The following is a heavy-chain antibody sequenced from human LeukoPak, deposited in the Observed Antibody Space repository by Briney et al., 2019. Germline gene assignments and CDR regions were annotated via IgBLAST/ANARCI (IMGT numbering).Heavy chain of an antibody. J-gene: IGHJ4*02. D-gene: IGHD2-2*02. V-gene: IGHV3-48*01. CDR1: GFTFSSYS. CDR3: ARSGRYCSSTSCYTDY. CDR2: ISSSSTI. Sequence: GGSLRLSCAASGFTFSSYSMNWVRQAPGKGLEWVSYISSSSTIYYADSVKGRFTISRDNAKNSLYLQMNSLRAEDTAVYYCARSGRYCSSTSCYTDYWGQGTLVTVSS.